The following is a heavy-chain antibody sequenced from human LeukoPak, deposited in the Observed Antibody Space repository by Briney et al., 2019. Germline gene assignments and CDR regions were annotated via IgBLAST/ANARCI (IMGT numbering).Heavy chain of an antibody. V-gene: IGHV3-23*01. CDR3: AKLSGWTGWFFDY. J-gene: IGHJ4*02. D-gene: IGHD6-19*01. Sequence: GGSLRLSCAASGFTFSSYAISWVRQAPGKGLEWVSAISKSGDSTYYADSVKGRFTISRDNSKNTIYLQMNSLRVEDTAVYYCAKLSGWTGWFFDYWDQGTVVTVSS. CDR2: ISKSGDST. CDR1: GFTFSSYA.